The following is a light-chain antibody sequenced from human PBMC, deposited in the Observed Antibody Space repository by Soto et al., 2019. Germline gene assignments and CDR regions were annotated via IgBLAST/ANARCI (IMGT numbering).Light chain of an antibody. CDR2: AAS. J-gene: IGKJ5*01. Sequence: DIQMTQSPSSLSASVGARATITCRASKSIAGYLNWYRQKPGKAPKLLIYAASSLQSGVPSRFSGSGSGTDFTLTISSLQPEDFATYYCQQSYSTPITFGQGTRLEIK. V-gene: IGKV1-39*01. CDR3: QQSYSTPIT. CDR1: KSIAGY.